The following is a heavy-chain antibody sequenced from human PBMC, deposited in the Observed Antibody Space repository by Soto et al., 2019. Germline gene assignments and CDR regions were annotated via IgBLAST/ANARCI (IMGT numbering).Heavy chain of an antibody. CDR3: ARGHSNSCDY. J-gene: IGHJ4*02. V-gene: IGHV3-7*04. CDR2: IKPDGGEQ. D-gene: IGHD5-18*01. CDR1: GFTFGNYW. Sequence: EVQLVESGGGLVQPGGSLRLSCEASGFTFGNYWMNWVRQTPGKGLEWVANIKPDGGEQYYVDSVKGRFTISRDNAKESLYLQMSSLRGDDTAVYYCARGHSNSCDYWGQGTLVTVSS.